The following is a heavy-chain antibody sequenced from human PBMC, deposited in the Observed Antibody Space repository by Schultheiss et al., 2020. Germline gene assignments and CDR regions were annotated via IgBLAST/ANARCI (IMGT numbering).Heavy chain of an antibody. V-gene: IGHV1-3*01. CDR2: INAAYGDI. CDR1: GYPFSNHA. Sequence: ASVKVSCRASGYPFSNHAIHWVRLTPGQSLEWMGWINAAYGDIKYSQKFQGRLTITRDTPASTLYMELSSLTSEDTAVYYCARDGGVRGVTYFFDSWGQGTQVTVSS. CDR3: ARDGGVRGVTYFFDS. J-gene: IGHJ4*02. D-gene: IGHD3-10*01.